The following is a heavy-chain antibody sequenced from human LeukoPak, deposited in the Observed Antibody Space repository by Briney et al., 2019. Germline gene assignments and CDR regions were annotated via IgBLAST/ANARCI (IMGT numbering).Heavy chain of an antibody. CDR2: IYYSGST. CDR1: GGSISSSSYY. V-gene: IGHV4-39*01. Sequence: SETLSLTCTVSGGSISSSSYYWGWIRQPPGKGLEWIGSIYYSGSTYYNPSLKGRVTISVDTSKNQFSLKLSSVTAADTAVYYCARLVIPYDLWSGHISTHAFDIWGQGTMVTVSS. CDR3: ARLVIPYDLWSGHISTHAFDI. J-gene: IGHJ3*02. D-gene: IGHD3-3*01.